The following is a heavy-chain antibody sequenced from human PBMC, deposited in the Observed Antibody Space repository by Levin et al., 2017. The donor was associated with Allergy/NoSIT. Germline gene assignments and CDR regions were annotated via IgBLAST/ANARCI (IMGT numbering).Heavy chain of an antibody. Sequence: GESLKISCAASGFTFSTYDMHWVRQAPGKGLEWVSAIGTAGDTYYPDSVRGRFTISRENAKNSLYLQMNSLRAGDTAVYYCARNNNFLYDHWGQGTLVTVSS. D-gene: IGHD4-11*01. CDR1: GFTFSTYD. CDR3: ARNNNFLYDH. J-gene: IGHJ5*02. CDR2: IGTAGDT. V-gene: IGHV3-13*01.